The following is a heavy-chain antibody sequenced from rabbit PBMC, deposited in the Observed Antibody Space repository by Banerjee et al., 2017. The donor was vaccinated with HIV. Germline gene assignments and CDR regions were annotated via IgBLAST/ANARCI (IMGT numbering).Heavy chain of an antibody. CDR3: ARFFPVNSAYYDL. CDR2: INTSSGNT. V-gene: IGHV1S40*01. J-gene: IGHJ3*01. D-gene: IGHD1-1*01. Sequence: VRQAPGKGLEWIACINTSSGNTVYASWAKGRFTISRTSSTTVTLQMTSLTDADTATYFCARFFPVNSAYYDLWGQGTLVTVS.